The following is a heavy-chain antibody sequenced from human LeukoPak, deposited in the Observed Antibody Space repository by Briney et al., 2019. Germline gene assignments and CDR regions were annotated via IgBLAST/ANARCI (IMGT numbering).Heavy chain of an antibody. D-gene: IGHD5-24*01. Sequence: SETLSLTCTVSGGSISNYYWSWIRQPPGKGLEWIGYIYHSGSTNYNPPLKSRVTISVDTSKNQFSLKLSSVTAADTAVYYCARHTAEKYNWFDRWGQGTLVTVSS. CDR1: GGSISNYY. J-gene: IGHJ5*02. V-gene: IGHV4-59*08. CDR2: IYHSGST. CDR3: ARHTAEKYNWFDR.